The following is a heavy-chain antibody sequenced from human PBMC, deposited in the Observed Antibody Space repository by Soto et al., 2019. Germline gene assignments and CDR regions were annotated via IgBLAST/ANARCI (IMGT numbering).Heavy chain of an antibody. CDR3: ARPNWVRKYYYYGMDV. D-gene: IGHD7-27*01. Sequence: QVQLVESGGGVVQPGRSLRLSCAASGFTFSSYAMHWVRQAPGKGLEWVAVISYDGSNKYYADSVKGRFTISRDNSKNTQYLQMNSLRAEDTAVYYCARPNWVRKYYYYGMDVWGQGTTVTVSS. V-gene: IGHV3-30-3*01. CDR2: ISYDGSNK. CDR1: GFTFSSYA. J-gene: IGHJ6*02.